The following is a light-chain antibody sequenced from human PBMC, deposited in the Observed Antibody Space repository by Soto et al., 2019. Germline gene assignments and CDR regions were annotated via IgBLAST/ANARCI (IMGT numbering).Light chain of an antibody. CDR1: SSDVGGYNY. Sequence: QSALTQPASVSGSPGQSITISCTGTSSDVGGYNYVSWYQQHPGKAPKVMIYDVDNRPSGVSNRFSGSKSGNTASLTISGLQAEDEADYYCSSYRSSSPLVFGGGTKVTVL. CDR3: SSYRSSSPLV. V-gene: IGLV2-14*01. CDR2: DVD. J-gene: IGLJ2*01.